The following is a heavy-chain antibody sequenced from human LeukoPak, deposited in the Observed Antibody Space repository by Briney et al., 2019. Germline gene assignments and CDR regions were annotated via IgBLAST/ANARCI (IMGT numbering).Heavy chain of an antibody. D-gene: IGHD3-10*01. CDR3: ARIIRSGSYRGASSDY. Sequence: ASVKVSCKASGYTFTSYGISWVRQAPGQGLEWMGWISAYNGNTNYAQKFQGRVTMTRDTSISTAYMELSRLRSDDTAVYYCARIIRSGSYRGASSDYWGQGTLVTVSS. V-gene: IGHV1-18*01. J-gene: IGHJ4*02. CDR1: GYTFTSYG. CDR2: ISAYNGNT.